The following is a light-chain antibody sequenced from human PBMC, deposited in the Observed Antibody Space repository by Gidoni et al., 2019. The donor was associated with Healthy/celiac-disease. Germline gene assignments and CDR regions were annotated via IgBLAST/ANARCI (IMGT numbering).Light chain of an antibody. CDR1: QSVSSY. Sequence: EIVLTQSPATLSLSPGERATLSCRASQSVSSYLAWYQQKPGQAPRLLIYDASNRATGTPARFSGSGSGTDFTLTISSLEPEDFAVYYCQQRSNWPYTFXQXTKLEIK. J-gene: IGKJ2*01. CDR3: QQRSNWPYT. CDR2: DAS. V-gene: IGKV3-11*01.